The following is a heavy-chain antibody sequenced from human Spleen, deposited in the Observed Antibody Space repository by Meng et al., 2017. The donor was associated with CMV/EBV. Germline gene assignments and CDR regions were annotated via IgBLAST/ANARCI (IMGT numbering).Heavy chain of an antibody. V-gene: IGHV4-4*02. J-gene: IGHJ5*02. D-gene: IGHD6-25*01. CDR1: GGSISSSNW. Sequence: SETLSLTCAVSGGSISSSNWWSWVRQPPGKGLEWIGEIYHSGSTNYNPSLKSRVTISVDKSKNQFSLKLSSVTAADTAVYYCARRVAAFWGRGFDPWGQGTLVTVSS. CDR3: ARRVAAFWGRGFDP. CDR2: IYHSGST.